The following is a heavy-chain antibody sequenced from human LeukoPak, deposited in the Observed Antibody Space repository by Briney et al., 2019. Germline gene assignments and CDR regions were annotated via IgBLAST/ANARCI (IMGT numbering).Heavy chain of an antibody. CDR2: IRSRSAGGTT. J-gene: IGHJ4*02. CDR3: STGGGTHDY. Sequence: GGSLGLSCAASGLTFNNAWMSWVRQAPGKGLEWVGRIRSRSAGGTTDYGAPVKGRFTISRGDSKNTLYLQMNSLKTEDTAVYYCSTGGGTHDYWGQGTVVTVSS. V-gene: IGHV3-15*01. CDR1: GLTFNNAW. D-gene: IGHD2-15*01.